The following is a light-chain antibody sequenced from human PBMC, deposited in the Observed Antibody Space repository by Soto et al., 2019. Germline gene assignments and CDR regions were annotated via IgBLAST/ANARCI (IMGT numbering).Light chain of an antibody. CDR1: QSVNNY. Sequence: EIVLTQSPASVSLSPGDRATLSCRASQSVNNYVAWYQQKPGQAPRLLIYDASKRATGIPARFSGSGSGTDFTLTVSSLEPEDFVLYFCQQRSVWPITFGQGIRLEIK. CDR3: QQRSVWPIT. CDR2: DAS. V-gene: IGKV3-11*01. J-gene: IGKJ5*01.